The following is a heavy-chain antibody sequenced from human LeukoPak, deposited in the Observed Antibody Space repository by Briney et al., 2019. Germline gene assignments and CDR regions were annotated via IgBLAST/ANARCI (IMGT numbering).Heavy chain of an antibody. D-gene: IGHD5-12*01. Sequence: AGSLRLSCAASGLTFSSYALSWVRQAPGKGLEWVSAISGSGGSTYYADSVKGRFTISRDNSKNTLYLQMNSLRAEDTAVYYCAKPLVAVSISPHVNHFEYWGQGTLVTVSS. CDR3: AKPLVAVSISPHVNHFEY. CDR2: ISGSGGST. J-gene: IGHJ4*02. V-gene: IGHV3-23*01. CDR1: GLTFSSYA.